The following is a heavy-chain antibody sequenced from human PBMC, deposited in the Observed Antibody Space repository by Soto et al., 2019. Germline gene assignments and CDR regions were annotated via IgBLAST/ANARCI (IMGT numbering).Heavy chain of an antibody. V-gene: IGHV4-30-2*01. Sequence: QLQLHMSGSGLVKPSQTLSLTCTVSGASITYGAYSWSWIRQTPGKGLEWIGYINHLETTFYNPSFESRLTLSLARTKNQFSLNLKSMSAADRAVYFCARGGGFDSFDYWGQGILVTVSS. CDR1: GASITYGAYS. CDR2: INHLETT. D-gene: IGHD3-10*01. CDR3: ARGGGFDSFDY. J-gene: IGHJ4*02.